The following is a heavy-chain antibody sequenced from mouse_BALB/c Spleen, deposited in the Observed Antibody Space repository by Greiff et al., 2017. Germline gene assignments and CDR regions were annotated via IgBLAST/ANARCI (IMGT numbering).Heavy chain of an antibody. CDR2: INPSTGYT. Sequence: VQVVESGAELAKPGASVKMSCKASGYTFTSYWMHWVKQRPGQGLEWIGYINPSTGYTEYNQKFKDKATLTADKSSSTAYMQLSSLTSEDSAVYYCAIGGAMDYWGQGTSVTVSS. J-gene: IGHJ4*01. CDR1: GYTFTSYW. CDR3: AIGGAMDY. V-gene: IGHV1-7*01.